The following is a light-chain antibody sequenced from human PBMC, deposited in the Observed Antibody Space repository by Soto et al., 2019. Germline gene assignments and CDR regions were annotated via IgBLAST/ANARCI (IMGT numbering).Light chain of an antibody. J-gene: IGKJ2*01. CDR2: VAS. CDR3: QQSYRSTYP. Sequence: DIQMTQSPSSLSASVGDRVTITCRASQSISTYLNWYQQKPGKPPKFMLYVASTLQSGVPSRFSGSGSGTDFTLTITRRQPEDFATYYCQQSYRSTYPFGQGTKLEVK. CDR1: QSISTY. V-gene: IGKV1-39*01.